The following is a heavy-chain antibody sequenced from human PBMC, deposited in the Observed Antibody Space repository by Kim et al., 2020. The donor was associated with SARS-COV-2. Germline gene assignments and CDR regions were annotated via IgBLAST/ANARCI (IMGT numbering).Heavy chain of an antibody. CDR1: GFTFSSYG. J-gene: IGHJ6*02. V-gene: IGHV3-30*18. Sequence: GGSLRLSCAASGFTFSSYGMHWVRQAPGKGLEWVAVISYDGSNKYYADSVKGRFTISRDNSKNTLYLQMNSLRAEDTAVYYCAKDLVPAAISRSYGMDVWGQGTTVTVSS. D-gene: IGHD2-2*02. CDR2: ISYDGSNK. CDR3: AKDLVPAAISRSYGMDV.